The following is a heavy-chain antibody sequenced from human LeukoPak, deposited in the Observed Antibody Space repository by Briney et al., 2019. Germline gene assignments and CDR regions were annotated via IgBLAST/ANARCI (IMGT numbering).Heavy chain of an antibody. CDR2: VDYSGRT. V-gene: IGHV4-59*01. D-gene: IGHD1-26*01. CDR3: ARELGTGRWELLAH. Sequence: SETLSLTCTVSRGSISSYYWSWIRQPPGKRLEWIGYVDYSGRTNYNPSLKSRVTISVDTSKNQFSLNLRSVTAADTAMYYCARELGTGRWELLAHWGQGTLVTVSS. J-gene: IGHJ4*02. CDR1: RGSISSYY.